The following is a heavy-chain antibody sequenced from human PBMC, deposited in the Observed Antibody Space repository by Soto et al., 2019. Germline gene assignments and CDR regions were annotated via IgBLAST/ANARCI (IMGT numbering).Heavy chain of an antibody. V-gene: IGHV4-30-4*01. CDR2: IYHRGIT. D-gene: IGHD5-18*01. Sequence: QVQLQESGPGLVTPSQTLSLTCTVSGDSITSDEYYWSWIRQPPGKGLEYIAYIYHRGITDYNPSLNTPVPISIDTSKKQFSLDATSVTASDTSVYYCARVQRVAAIGHFDYWGQGTLFTVSS. J-gene: IGHJ4*02. CDR1: GDSITSDEYY. CDR3: ARVQRVAAIGHFDY.